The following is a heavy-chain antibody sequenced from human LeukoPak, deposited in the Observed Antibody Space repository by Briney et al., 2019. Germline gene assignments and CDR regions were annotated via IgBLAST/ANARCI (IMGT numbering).Heavy chain of an antibody. CDR3: ARSPYYYDSSGLYGMDV. Sequence: SETLSLTCTVSGGSISSSSYYWGWIRQPPGKGLEWIGSIYYSGSTYYHPSLKSRVTISVDTSKNQFSLKLSSVTAADTAVYYCARSPYYYDSSGLYGMDVWGQGTTVTVSS. J-gene: IGHJ6*02. CDR2: IYYSGST. D-gene: IGHD3-22*01. CDR1: GGSISSSSYY. V-gene: IGHV4-39*07.